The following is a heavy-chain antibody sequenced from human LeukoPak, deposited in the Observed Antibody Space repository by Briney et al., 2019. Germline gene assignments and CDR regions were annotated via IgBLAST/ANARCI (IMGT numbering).Heavy chain of an antibody. CDR2: ISSSSSYI. CDR3: ARDQDGGSYYY. CDR1: GFTFSSYS. V-gene: IGHV3-21*01. Sequence: GGSLRLSCAASGFTFSSYSMNWVRQAPGKGLEWVSSISSSSSYIYYADSVKGRFTISRDNARNSLYLQMNSLRAEDTAVYYCARDQDGGSYYYWGQGTLVTVSS. J-gene: IGHJ4*02. D-gene: IGHD1-26*01.